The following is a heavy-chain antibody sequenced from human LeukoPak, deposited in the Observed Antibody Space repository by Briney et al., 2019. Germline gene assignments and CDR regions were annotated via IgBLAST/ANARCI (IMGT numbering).Heavy chain of an antibody. Sequence: PGGSLRLSFAASGFTFSSYSMNWVRQAPGKGLEWVSSISSSSSYIYYADSVKGRFTISRDNAKNSLYLQMNSLRAEDTAVYYCARDPHTMAKLSDAFDIWGQGTMVTVSS. CDR1: GFTFSSYS. D-gene: IGHD3-10*01. CDR3: ARDPHTMAKLSDAFDI. J-gene: IGHJ3*02. CDR2: ISSSSSYI. V-gene: IGHV3-21*01.